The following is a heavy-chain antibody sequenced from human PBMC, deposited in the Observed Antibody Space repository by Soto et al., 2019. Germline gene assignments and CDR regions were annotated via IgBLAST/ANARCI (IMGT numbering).Heavy chain of an antibody. CDR1: GFTFSSYA. CDR2: ISGSGGST. Sequence: GGSLRLSCAASGFTFSSYAMSWVRQAPGKGLEWVSAISGSGGSTYYADSVKGRFTISRDNSKNTLYLQMNSLRADDTAVYYCAKAPGRYCSSTSCYVDYWGQGTLVTVSS. CDR3: AKAPGRYCSSTSCYVDY. J-gene: IGHJ4*02. D-gene: IGHD2-2*01. V-gene: IGHV3-23*01.